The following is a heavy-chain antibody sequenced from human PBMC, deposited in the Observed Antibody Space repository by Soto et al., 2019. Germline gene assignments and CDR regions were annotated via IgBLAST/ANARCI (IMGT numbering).Heavy chain of an antibody. Sequence: GGSLRLSCAASGFTFSSYAMHWVRQAPGKGLEWVAVISYDGSNKYYADSVKGRFTISRDNSKNTLYLQMNSLRAEDTAVYYCARDRSPLYRWGGMDVWGQGTTVTVSS. V-gene: IGHV3-30-3*01. D-gene: IGHD1-26*01. J-gene: IGHJ6*02. CDR3: ARDRSPLYRWGGMDV. CDR1: GFTFSSYA. CDR2: ISYDGSNK.